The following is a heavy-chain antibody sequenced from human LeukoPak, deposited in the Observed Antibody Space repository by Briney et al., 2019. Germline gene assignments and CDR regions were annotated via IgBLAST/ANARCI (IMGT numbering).Heavy chain of an antibody. Sequence: PGGSLRLSCAASGFTFSSYEMNWVRQAPGKGLEWVSYISSSGTTIYYADSVKGRFTISRDNAKNSLYLQMNSLRAEDTALYYCARAWFYYGSGLDYWGQGTLVTVSS. CDR2: ISSSGTTI. D-gene: IGHD3-10*01. V-gene: IGHV3-48*03. J-gene: IGHJ4*02. CDR3: ARAWFYYGSGLDY. CDR1: GFTFSSYE.